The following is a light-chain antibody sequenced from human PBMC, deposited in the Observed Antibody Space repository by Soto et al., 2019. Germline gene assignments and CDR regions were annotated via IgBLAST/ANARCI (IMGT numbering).Light chain of an antibody. CDR3: CSYAGSYTFV. CDR1: SSDVGDYNY. CDR2: DVT. J-gene: IGLJ1*01. Sequence: QSVLTQPRSVSGSPGQSVTISCTGTSSDVGDYNYVSWYQQHPGKAPKLMIYDVTKRPSGVPDRFSGSKSGNTASLTISGLQAEDEAEYYCCSYAGSYTFVFATGTKVTVL. V-gene: IGLV2-11*01.